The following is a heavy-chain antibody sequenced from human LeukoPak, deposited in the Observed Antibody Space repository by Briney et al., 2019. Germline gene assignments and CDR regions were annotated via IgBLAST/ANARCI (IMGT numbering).Heavy chain of an antibody. CDR1: GGSISSGSYY. V-gene: IGHV4-61*02. Sequence: SETLSLTCTVSGGSISSGSYYWSWIRQPAGKGLEWIGRIYTSGSTNYNPSLKSRVTMSVDTSKNQFSLKLSSVTAADTAVYYCARGLSDDILTDYYYYYMDVWGKGTTVTVSS. CDR3: ARGLSDDILTDYYYYYMDV. J-gene: IGHJ6*03. D-gene: IGHD3-9*01. CDR2: IYTSGST.